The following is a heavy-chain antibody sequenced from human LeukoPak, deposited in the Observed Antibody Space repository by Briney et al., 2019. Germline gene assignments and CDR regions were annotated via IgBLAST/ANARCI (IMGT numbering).Heavy chain of an antibody. Sequence: ASVKVSCKASGYTFTSYGISWVGQAPGQGGEWMGWISAYNGNTNYAQKLQGRVPMTTDTSTSTAYMELRSLRSDDTAVYYCARYDYGDVFDYWGQGTLVTVSS. CDR1: GYTFTSYG. V-gene: IGHV1-18*01. CDR3: ARYDYGDVFDY. J-gene: IGHJ4*02. D-gene: IGHD4-17*01. CDR2: ISAYNGNT.